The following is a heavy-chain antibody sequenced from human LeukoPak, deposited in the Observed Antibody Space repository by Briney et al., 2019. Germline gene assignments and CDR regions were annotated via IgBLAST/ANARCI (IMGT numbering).Heavy chain of an antibody. CDR1: GGSFSGYY. J-gene: IGHJ2*01. CDR3: ARSPGLHWYFDL. CDR2: INHSGST. Sequence: SETLSLTCAVYGGSFSGYYWSWIRQPPGKGLEWIGEINHSGSTNYNPSLKSRVTISVDTSKNQFSLKLSSVTAADTAVYYCARSPGLHWYFDLWGRGTQVTVSS. V-gene: IGHV4-34*01.